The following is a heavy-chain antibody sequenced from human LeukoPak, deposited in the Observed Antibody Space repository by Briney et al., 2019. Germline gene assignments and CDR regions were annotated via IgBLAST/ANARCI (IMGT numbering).Heavy chain of an antibody. CDR1: GFTFSTYG. D-gene: IGHD3-10*01. J-gene: IGHJ5*02. V-gene: IGHV3-23*01. CDR3: ARAVGCYGSGSYYNGRFDP. CDR2: ISGSGDST. Sequence: PGGSLRLSCSASGFTFSTYGMSWVRQAPGKGLEWVSAISGSGDSTFYADSVKGRFTISRDNSKNTLYLQMNSLRAEDTAVYYCARAVGCYGSGSYYNGRFDPWGQGTLVTVSS.